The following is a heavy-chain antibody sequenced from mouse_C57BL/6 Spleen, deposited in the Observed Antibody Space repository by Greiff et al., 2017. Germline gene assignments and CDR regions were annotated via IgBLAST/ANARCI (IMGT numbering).Heavy chain of an antibody. J-gene: IGHJ2*01. CDR3: ARWDGTGY. CDR1: GYAFSSSW. V-gene: IGHV1-82*01. Sequence: QVQLQPSGPELVKPGASVKISCKASGYAFSSSWMNWVKQRPGKGLEWIGRIYPGDGDTNYNGKFKGKATLTADKSSSTAYMQLSSLTSEDSAVYFCARWDGTGYWGQGTTLTVSS. CDR2: IYPGDGDT. D-gene: IGHD4-1*01.